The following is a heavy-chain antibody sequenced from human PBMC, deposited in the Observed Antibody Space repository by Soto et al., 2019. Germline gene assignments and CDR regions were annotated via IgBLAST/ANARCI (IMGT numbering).Heavy chain of an antibody. Sequence: SETLSLTCTVSGGSISSYYWSWIRQPPGKGLEWIGYIYYSGSTNYNPSLKSRVTISVDTSKNQFSLKLSSVTAADTAVYYCARGVTSLSHNWFDPWGQGTLVTVPS. D-gene: IGHD2-21*02. CDR2: IYYSGST. CDR1: GGSISSYY. J-gene: IGHJ5*02. CDR3: ARGVTSLSHNWFDP. V-gene: IGHV4-59*01.